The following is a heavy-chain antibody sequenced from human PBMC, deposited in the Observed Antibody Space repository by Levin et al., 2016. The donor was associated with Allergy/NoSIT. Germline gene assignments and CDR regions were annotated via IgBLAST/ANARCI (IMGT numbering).Heavy chain of an antibody. CDR3: ARASKVGATKHYYFDY. J-gene: IGHJ4*02. Sequence: WIRQPPGKGLEWIGSIYHSGSTYYNPSLKSRVTISVDTSKNQFSLKLSSVTAADTAVYYCARASKVGATKHYYFDYWGQGTLVTVSS. CDR2: IYHSGST. V-gene: IGHV4-38-2*02. D-gene: IGHD1-26*01.